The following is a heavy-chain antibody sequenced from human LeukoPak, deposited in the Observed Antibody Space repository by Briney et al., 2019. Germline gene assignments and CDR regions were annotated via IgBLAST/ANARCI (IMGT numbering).Heavy chain of an antibody. Sequence: ASVKVSCKASGGTFSSYAISWVRQAPGQGLEWMGWISAYNGNTNYAQKLQGRVTMTTDTSTSTAYMELRSLRSDDTAVYYCARVPHYYGSGSKYYYYYMDVWGKGTTVTVSS. D-gene: IGHD3-10*01. CDR2: ISAYNGNT. CDR3: ARVPHYYGSGSKYYYYYMDV. CDR1: GGTFSSYA. V-gene: IGHV1-18*01. J-gene: IGHJ6*03.